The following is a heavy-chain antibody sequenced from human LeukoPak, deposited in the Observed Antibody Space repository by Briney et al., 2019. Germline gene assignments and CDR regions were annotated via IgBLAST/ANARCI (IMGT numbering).Heavy chain of an antibody. V-gene: IGHV3-21*01. CDR2: IRSSSSYI. CDR3: AREVYYYGTGSYYYMDV. Sequence: GGSLTLSCAASGFTLSSYSMNWVRQPAGKGLGSVSSIRSSSSYIYYANSVTGRFTIPRDNPENSLYLHMNSLRAEDTAVYYCAREVYYYGTGSYYYMDVWGKGTTVTVSS. J-gene: IGHJ6*03. D-gene: IGHD3-10*01. CDR1: GFTLSSYS.